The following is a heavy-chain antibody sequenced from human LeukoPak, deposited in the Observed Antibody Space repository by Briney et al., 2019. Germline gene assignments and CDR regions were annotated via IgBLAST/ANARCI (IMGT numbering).Heavy chain of an antibody. V-gene: IGHV3-23*01. D-gene: IGHD2-2*01. CDR3: VRAAPRDCSPASCSLFDT. CDR1: GFTFSSHW. Sequence: GGSLRLSCAASGFTFSSHWMHWVRRAPRKGLEWVSTIMIGGDGKHYADSVKGRFTISRDRSESTLYLQMNGLRADDTAVYYCVRAAPRDCSPASCSLFDTWGQGTLVTVSS. CDR2: IMIGGDGK. J-gene: IGHJ4*02.